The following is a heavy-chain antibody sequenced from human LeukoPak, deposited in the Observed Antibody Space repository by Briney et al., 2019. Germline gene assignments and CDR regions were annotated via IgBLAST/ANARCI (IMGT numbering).Heavy chain of an antibody. D-gene: IGHD3-9*01. J-gene: IGHJ5*02. CDR2: ISYDGSNK. Sequence: GRSLRLSCAASGFTFSSYAMHWVRQAPGKGLEWVAVISYDGSNKYYADSVKGRFTISRDNAKNSLYLQMNSLRAEDTAVYYCAREIILTGYNNWFDPWGQGTLVTVSS. V-gene: IGHV3-30*04. CDR1: GFTFSSYA. CDR3: AREIILTGYNNWFDP.